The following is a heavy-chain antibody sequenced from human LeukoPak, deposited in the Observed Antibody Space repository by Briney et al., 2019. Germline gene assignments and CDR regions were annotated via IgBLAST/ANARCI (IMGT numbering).Heavy chain of an antibody. D-gene: IGHD6-13*01. Sequence: PGGSLRLSCAPSGFTFSSYWMSWVRQAPGKGLEWVANIKQDGSEKYYVDSVKGRFTISRDNAKNSLYLQMNSLRAEDTAVYYCARALGIAAAGTGNWFDPWGQGTLVTVSS. J-gene: IGHJ5*02. V-gene: IGHV3-7*05. CDR2: IKQDGSEK. CDR1: GFTFSSYW. CDR3: ARALGIAAAGTGNWFDP.